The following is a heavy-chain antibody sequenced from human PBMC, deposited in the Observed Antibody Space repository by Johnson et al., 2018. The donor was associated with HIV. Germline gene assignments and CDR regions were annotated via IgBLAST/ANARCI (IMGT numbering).Heavy chain of an antibody. CDR2: ISGSGGST. D-gene: IGHD4-17*01. CDR1: GFTFSSYA. V-gene: IGHV3-23*04. J-gene: IGHJ3*02. CDR3: ARSMTTVTVAFDI. Sequence: VQLVESGGVLVQPGRSLRLSCAASGFTFSSYAMSWVRQAPGKGLEWVSGISGSGGSTYYADSVKGRFTISRDNSKNTLYLQMNSLRAEDTAVYYCARSMTTVTVAFDIWGQGTMVTVSS.